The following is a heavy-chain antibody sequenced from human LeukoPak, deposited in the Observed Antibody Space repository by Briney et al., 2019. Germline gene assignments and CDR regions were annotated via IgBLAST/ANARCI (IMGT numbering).Heavy chain of an antibody. CDR1: GDSISSSGYY. D-gene: IGHD2-2*01. CDR3: ARRAVPASPGMYYFDY. Sequence: SETLSLTCTVSGDSISSSGYYWGWIRQPSGKGLEWIGSIYFSGITNYNPSLTSRVTVSVDTSKNQFSLRLSSVTATDTAVYYCARRAVPASPGMYYFDYWGQGTLVTVSS. CDR2: IYFSGIT. J-gene: IGHJ4*02. V-gene: IGHV4-39*01.